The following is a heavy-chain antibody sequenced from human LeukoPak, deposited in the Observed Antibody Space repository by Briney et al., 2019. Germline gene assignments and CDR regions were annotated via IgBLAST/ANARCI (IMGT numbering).Heavy chain of an antibody. D-gene: IGHD3-22*01. Sequence: SETLSLTCTVSGGSISSSSYYWGWIRQPPGKGLEWIGSIYYSGSTYYNPSLKSRVTISVDTSKNQFSLKLSSVTAADTAVYYCARVTYYYDSSGYYSYYHYYMDVWGKGTTVTVSS. CDR3: ARVTYYYDSSGYYSYYHYYMDV. J-gene: IGHJ6*03. CDR1: GGSISSSSYY. CDR2: IYYSGST. V-gene: IGHV4-39*07.